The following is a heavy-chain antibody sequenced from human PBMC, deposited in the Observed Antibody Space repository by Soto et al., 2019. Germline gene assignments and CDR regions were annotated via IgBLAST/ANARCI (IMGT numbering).Heavy chain of an antibody. CDR1: GYTFTSYD. Sequence: QVQLVQSGAEVKKPGASVKVSCKASGYTFTSYDITWVRQATGQGLEWMGWMNPNTGLTGYAQNILGRVAMTRDTSTNTAYMELSSLRSDDTAIYYCAIGQPQWLIDYCDAWGQGTLVSVSS. J-gene: IGHJ1*01. CDR3: AIGQPQWLIDYCDA. CDR2: MNPNTGLT. D-gene: IGHD5-12*01. V-gene: IGHV1-8*01.